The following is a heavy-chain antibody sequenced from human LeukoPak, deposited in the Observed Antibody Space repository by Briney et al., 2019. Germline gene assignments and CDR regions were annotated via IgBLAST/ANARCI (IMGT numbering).Heavy chain of an antibody. J-gene: IGHJ4*02. Sequence: GGSLRLSCVASGFSFGKYWMSWVRQTPGKGLEWVASISDGGRATYYVDSVRGRFTISRDDARNSLFLQVNGLRADDTAVYYCTRENYVPDSWGQGTLVTVSS. V-gene: IGHV3-7*03. D-gene: IGHD3-10*02. CDR3: TRENYVPDS. CDR1: GFSFGKYW. CDR2: ISDGGRAT.